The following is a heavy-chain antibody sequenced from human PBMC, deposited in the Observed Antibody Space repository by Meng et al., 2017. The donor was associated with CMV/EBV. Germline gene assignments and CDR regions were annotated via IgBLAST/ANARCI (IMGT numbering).Heavy chain of an antibody. J-gene: IGHJ4*02. CDR3: ARGRVTRIAVAGTKTRNFDY. CDR2: MNPNSGNT. CDR1: GYTFTSYD. D-gene: IGHD6-19*01. Sequence: ASVKVSCKASGYTFTSYDINWVRQATGQGLEWMGWMNPNSGNTGYAQKFQGRVTITRNTSISTAYMELSSLRSEDTAVYYCARGRVTRIAVAGTKTRNFDYWGQGTQVTVSS. V-gene: IGHV1-8*03.